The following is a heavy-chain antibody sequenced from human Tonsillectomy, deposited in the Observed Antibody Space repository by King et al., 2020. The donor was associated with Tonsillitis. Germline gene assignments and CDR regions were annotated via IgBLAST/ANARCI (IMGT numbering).Heavy chain of an antibody. CDR1: GGTFSSYA. CDR3: AEYSHYYDSSGTLGDGWFDP. D-gene: IGHD3-22*01. V-gene: IGHV1-69*01. CDR2: IIPIFGTA. Sequence: VQLVESGAEVKKPGSSVKVSCKASGGTFSSYAISWVRQAPGQGLEWMGGIIPIFGTANYAQKFQGRVTITADESTSTAYMELSSLRSEDTAVYYCAEYSHYYDSSGTLGDGWFDPWGQGTLVTVSS. J-gene: IGHJ5*02.